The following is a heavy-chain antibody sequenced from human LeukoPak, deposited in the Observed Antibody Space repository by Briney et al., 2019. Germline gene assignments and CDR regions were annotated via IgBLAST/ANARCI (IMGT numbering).Heavy chain of an antibody. D-gene: IGHD2-8*02. CDR3: AIFAGAVPGNLLL. CDR1: EFTSSAFW. V-gene: IGHV3-7*01. Sequence: PGGSLRLSCAASEFTSSAFWMTWVRRPPGKGLEWVANINKDGTEKEYVDSVKGRFSIFRDNAKNSVFLQMNSLRAEDTAVYYCAIFAGAVPGNLLLWGKGTTVTVSA. CDR2: INKDGTEK. J-gene: IGHJ6*04.